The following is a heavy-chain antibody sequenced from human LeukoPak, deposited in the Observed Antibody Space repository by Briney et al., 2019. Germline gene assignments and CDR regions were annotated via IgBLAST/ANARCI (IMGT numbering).Heavy chain of an antibody. J-gene: IGHJ5*02. D-gene: IGHD2-2*02. CDR1: DGSISSGGYY. CDR2: IYHSGST. CDR3: AKYCSSTSCYMVTGTTDDRRFDP. Sequence: SETLSLTCTVSDGSISSGGYYWSWIRQPPGKGLEWIGYIYHSGSTYYNPSPKSRVTISVDRSKNQFSLKLSSVTAADTAVYYCAKYCSSTSCYMVTGTTDDRRFDPWGQGTLVTVSS. V-gene: IGHV4-30-2*01.